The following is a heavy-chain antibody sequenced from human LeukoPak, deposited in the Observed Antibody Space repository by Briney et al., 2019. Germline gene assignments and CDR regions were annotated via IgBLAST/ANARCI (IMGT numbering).Heavy chain of an antibody. V-gene: IGHV1-69*13. CDR2: IIPIFGTA. D-gene: IGHD3-22*01. CDR3: ARGNNYYDSSGYGY. Sequence: ASVKVSRKASGGTFSSYAISWVRQAPGQGLEWMGGIIPIFGTANYAQKFQGRVTITADESTSTAYMELSSLRSEDTAVYYCARGNNYYDSSGYGYWGQGTLVTVSS. CDR1: GGTFSSYA. J-gene: IGHJ4*02.